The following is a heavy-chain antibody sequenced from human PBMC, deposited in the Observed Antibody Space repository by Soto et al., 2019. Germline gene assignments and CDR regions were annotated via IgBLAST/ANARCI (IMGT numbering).Heavy chain of an antibody. D-gene: IGHD3-10*01. CDR2: INPNSGGT. J-gene: IGHJ4*02. V-gene: IGHV1-2*04. CDR3: ARGDYYGSGSYLYYFDY. CDR1: GYTFTGYY. Sequence: GPSVKVSCKASGYTFTGYYMHWVRQAPGQGLEWMGWINPNSGGTNYAQKFQGWVTMTRDTSISTAYMELSRLRSDDTAVYYCARGDYYGSGSYLYYFDYWGQGTLVTVSS.